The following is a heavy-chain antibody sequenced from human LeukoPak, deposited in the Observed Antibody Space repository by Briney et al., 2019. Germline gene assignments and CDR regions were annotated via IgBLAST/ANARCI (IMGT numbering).Heavy chain of an antibody. CDR2: ISSSGSTI. J-gene: IGHJ4*02. Sequence: GGSLRLSCAASGFTFSDYYMSWIRQAPGKGLEWVSYISSSGSTIYYADSVKGRFTISRDNAKNSLYLQMNSLRAEDTAVYYCAGVWYSGSYPCDYWGQGILVTVSS. V-gene: IGHV3-11*04. CDR3: AGVWYSGSYPCDY. D-gene: IGHD1-26*01. CDR1: GFTFSDYY.